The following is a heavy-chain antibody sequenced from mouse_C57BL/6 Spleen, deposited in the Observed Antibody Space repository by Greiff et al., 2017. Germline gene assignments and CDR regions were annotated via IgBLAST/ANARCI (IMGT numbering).Heavy chain of an antibody. CDR3: AYSNPYYYAMDY. D-gene: IGHD2-5*01. Sequence: VKLQESGAELVKPGASVKISCKASGYAFSSYWMNWVKQRPGKGLEWIGQIYPGDGDTNYNGKFKGKATLTADKSSSTAYMQLSSLTSEDSAVYFCAYSNPYYYAMDYWGQGTSVTVSS. CDR2: IYPGDGDT. CDR1: GYAFSSYW. J-gene: IGHJ4*01. V-gene: IGHV1-80*01.